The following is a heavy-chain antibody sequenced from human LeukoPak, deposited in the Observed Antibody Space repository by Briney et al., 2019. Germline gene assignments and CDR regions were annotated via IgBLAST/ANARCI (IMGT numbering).Heavy chain of an antibody. J-gene: IGHJ5*02. Sequence: PSETLSLTCAVSGGSISSGGHSWSWIRQPPGKGLEWIGYIYHSGSTYYNPSLKSRVTISVDRSKNQFSLKLSSVTAADTAVYYCARATVTTWGYWFDPWGQGTLVTVSS. CDR2: IYHSGST. CDR1: GGSISSGGHS. V-gene: IGHV4-30-2*01. CDR3: ARATVTTWGYWFDP. D-gene: IGHD4-17*01.